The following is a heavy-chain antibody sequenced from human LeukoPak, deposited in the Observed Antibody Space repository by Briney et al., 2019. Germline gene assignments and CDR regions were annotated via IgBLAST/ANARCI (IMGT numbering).Heavy chain of an antibody. CDR2: IYYSGST. CDR1: GGSISSYY. Sequence: PSETLSLTCTVSGGSISSYYWSWIRQPPGKGLEWIGYIYYSGSTNYNPSLKSRVTISVDASKNQFSLKLSSVTAADTAVYYCARAGGQGYYYGMDVWGQGTTVTVSS. V-gene: IGHV4-59*01. D-gene: IGHD3-16*01. CDR3: ARAGGQGYYYGMDV. J-gene: IGHJ6*02.